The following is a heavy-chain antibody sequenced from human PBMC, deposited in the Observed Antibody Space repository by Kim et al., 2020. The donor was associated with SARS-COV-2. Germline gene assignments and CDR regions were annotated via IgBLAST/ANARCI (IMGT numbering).Heavy chain of an antibody. D-gene: IGHD2-2*01. J-gene: IGHJ4*02. CDR3: AKGVVPAALPPYFDY. V-gene: IGHV3-23*01. Sequence: GGSLRLSCAASGFPFRRSALRFFLPAPGKCLEWVSAISGSGGSTYYADSVKGRFTISRDNSKNTLYLQMNSLRAEDTAVYYCAKGVVPAALPPYFDYWGQGTLVTVSS. CDR1: GFPFRRSA. CDR2: ISGSGGST.